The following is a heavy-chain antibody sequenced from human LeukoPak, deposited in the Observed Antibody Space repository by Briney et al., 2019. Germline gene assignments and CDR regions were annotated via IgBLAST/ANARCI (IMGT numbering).Heavy chain of an antibody. V-gene: IGHV3-53*01. CDR2: IYSGGNT. CDR1: GFTVSSNY. J-gene: IGHJ4*02. Sequence: GGSLRLSCAASGFTVSSNYMSWVRQAPGKGLEWVSVIYSGGNTYYADSVKGRFTISRDNSKNTVYLQMNSLRVEDTAVYYCATETGSSALSFDYWGQGTLVTVSS. CDR3: ATETGSSALSFDY. D-gene: IGHD3-10*01.